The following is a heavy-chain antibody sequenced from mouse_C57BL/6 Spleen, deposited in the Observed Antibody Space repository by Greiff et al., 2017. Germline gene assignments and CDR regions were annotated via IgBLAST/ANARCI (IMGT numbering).Heavy chain of an antibody. CDR1: GYTFTSYW. J-gene: IGHJ3*01. D-gene: IGHD2-4*01. Sequence: QVQLQQPGAELVKPGASVKVSCKASGYTFTSYWMHWVKQRPGQGLEWIGRIHPSDSDTNYNQKFKGKATLTVDKSSSTAYMQLSSLTSEDSAVYYWAIEEDLITQPYWGQGTLVTVSA. CDR3: AIEEDLITQPY. V-gene: IGHV1-74*01. CDR2: IHPSDSDT.